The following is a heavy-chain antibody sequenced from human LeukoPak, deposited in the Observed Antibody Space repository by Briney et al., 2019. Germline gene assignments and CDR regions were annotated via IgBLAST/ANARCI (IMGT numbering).Heavy chain of an antibody. CDR2: ISYDGSNK. J-gene: IGHJ4*02. D-gene: IGHD2-8*02. Sequence: GSLRLSCAASGFTFSSYGMHWVRQAPGKGLEWVAVISYDGSNKYYADSVKGRFTISRDNAKNSLFLQMNSLRAEDTAVYYCVTADSGRNDFAHWGQGTLVTVSS. CDR1: GFTFSSYG. V-gene: IGHV3-30*03. CDR3: VTADSGRNDFAH.